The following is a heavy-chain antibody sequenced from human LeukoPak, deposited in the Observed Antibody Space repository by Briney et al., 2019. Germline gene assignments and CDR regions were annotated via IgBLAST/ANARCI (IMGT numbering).Heavy chain of an antibody. D-gene: IGHD3-10*01. J-gene: IGHJ4*02. Sequence: PSETLSLTCAVSGYSISSGNYWGWIRQPPGKGLEWIGSIYHSGSTYYNPSLKSRVTISVDTSKNQFSLKLSSVTAADTAAYYCARTRSRSGTLYYWGQGTLVTVSS. V-gene: IGHV4-38-2*01. CDR2: IYHSGST. CDR1: GYSISSGNY. CDR3: ARTRSRSGTLYY.